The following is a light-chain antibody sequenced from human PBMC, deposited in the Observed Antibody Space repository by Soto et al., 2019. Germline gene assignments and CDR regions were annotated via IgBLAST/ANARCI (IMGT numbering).Light chain of an antibody. CDR3: SSYTSRSSDV. J-gene: IGLJ1*01. Sequence: QSVLTQPASVSGSPGQSITVSCTGTSSDVGGYNYVSWYQQHPGKAPKLMIYDVSNRPSGVSNRFSGSKSGNTASLTISWLQAEDEADYYCSSYTSRSSDVFGTGNKVTVL. CDR2: DVS. CDR1: SSDVGGYNY. V-gene: IGLV2-14*01.